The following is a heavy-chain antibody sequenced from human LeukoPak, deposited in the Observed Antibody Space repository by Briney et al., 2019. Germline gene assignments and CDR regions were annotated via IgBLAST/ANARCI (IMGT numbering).Heavy chain of an antibody. J-gene: IGHJ5*02. Sequence: GGSLRLSCAASGFTFSSYWMSWVRQAPGKGLEWVANIKQDGSEKYYVDSVKGRFTISRDNAKNSLYLQMNSLRAEDTAVYYCARVQRSYDILTGYHSYNWFDPWGQGTLVTVSS. D-gene: IGHD3-9*01. CDR2: IKQDGSEK. CDR3: ARVQRSYDILTGYHSYNWFDP. V-gene: IGHV3-7*01. CDR1: GFTFSSYW.